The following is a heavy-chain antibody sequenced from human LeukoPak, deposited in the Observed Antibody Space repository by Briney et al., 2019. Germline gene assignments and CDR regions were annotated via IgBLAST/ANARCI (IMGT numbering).Heavy chain of an antibody. V-gene: IGHV4-59*01. Sequence: SETLSLTCTVSGGSISSYYWSWIRQPPGKGLEWIGYIYYSGSTNYNPSLKSRVTISVDTSKNQFSLKLSSVTAAGTAVYYCARTDILTGYLDYWGQGTLVTVSS. J-gene: IGHJ4*02. CDR3: ARTDILTGYLDY. CDR2: IYYSGST. CDR1: GGSISSYY. D-gene: IGHD3-9*01.